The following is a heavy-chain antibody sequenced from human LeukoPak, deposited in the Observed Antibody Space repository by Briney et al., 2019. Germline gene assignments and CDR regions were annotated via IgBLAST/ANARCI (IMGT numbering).Heavy chain of an antibody. D-gene: IGHD4-23*01. V-gene: IGHV4-34*01. J-gene: IGHJ4*02. CDR2: INHSGST. CDR3: ARGPTVETHDFDY. Sequence: PSETLSLTCAVYGGSFSGYYWSWIRQPPGKGLEWIGEINHSGSTNYNPSLKSRVTISVDTSRNQFSLKLSSVTAADTGVYYCARGPTVETHDFDYWGQGTLVTVSS. CDR1: GGSFSGYY.